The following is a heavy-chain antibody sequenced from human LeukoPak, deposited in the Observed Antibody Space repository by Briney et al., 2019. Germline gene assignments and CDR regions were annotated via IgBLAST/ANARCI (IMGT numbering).Heavy chain of an antibody. CDR1: GFTFSTHT. J-gene: IGHJ6*03. V-gene: IGHV3-48*01. Sequence: GGSLRLSCAASGFTFSTHTMAWVRQAPGKGLEWLSYISGSSKVISYADSVKGRFTISRDNAKDSLYLQMNSLKAEDTAVYYCARGPYYMDVWGKGSTVTV. CDR3: ARGPYYMDV. CDR2: ISGSSKVI.